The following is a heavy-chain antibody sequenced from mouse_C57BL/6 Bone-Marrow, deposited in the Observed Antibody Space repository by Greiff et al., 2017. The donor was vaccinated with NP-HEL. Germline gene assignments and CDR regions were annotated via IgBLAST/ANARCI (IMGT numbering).Heavy chain of an antibody. CDR1: GYTFTSYW. D-gene: IGHD1-1*01. J-gene: IGHJ4*01. CDR3: ARRPGSSPLYAMDY. V-gene: IGHV1-69*01. Sequence: QVQLQQPGAELVMPGASVKLSCKASGYTFTSYWMHWVKQRPGQGLEWIGEIDPSDSYTNYNQKFKGKSTLTVDKSSSTAYMQLSSLTSEDSAVYYCARRPGSSPLYAMDYWGQGTSVTVSS. CDR2: IDPSDSYT.